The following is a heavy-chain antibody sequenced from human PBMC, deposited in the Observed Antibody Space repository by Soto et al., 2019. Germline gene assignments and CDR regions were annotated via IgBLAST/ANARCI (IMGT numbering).Heavy chain of an antibody. Sequence: QVQLVQSGAEVKKPGSSVKVSCKASGGTFSSYAISWVRQAPGQGLEGMGGIIPIFGTANYAQKFQGRVTITADESTRTAYMELSSLRSEDTAVDCCARDQGGKRYYYGMDVWGQGTTVTVSS. CDR3: ARDQGGKRYYYGMDV. CDR1: GGTFSSYA. J-gene: IGHJ6*02. V-gene: IGHV1-69*01. D-gene: IGHD2-15*01. CDR2: IIPIFGTA.